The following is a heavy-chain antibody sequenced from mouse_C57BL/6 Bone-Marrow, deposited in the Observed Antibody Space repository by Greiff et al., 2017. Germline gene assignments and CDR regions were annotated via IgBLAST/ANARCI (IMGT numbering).Heavy chain of an antibody. V-gene: IGHV5-4*01. CDR3: ARGVTRLCDY. D-gene: IGHD2-1*01. CDR1: GFTFSSYA. Sequence: DVQLQASWGGLVKPGGSLKLSCAASGFTFSSYAMSWVRQTPGKRLECVATIIDVVSYTYYPDNVKGRFTISRDNAKNNLYLQMSHLKSEDTAMYYCARGVTRLCDYWGQGTTLTVSS. J-gene: IGHJ2*01. CDR2: IIDVVSYT.